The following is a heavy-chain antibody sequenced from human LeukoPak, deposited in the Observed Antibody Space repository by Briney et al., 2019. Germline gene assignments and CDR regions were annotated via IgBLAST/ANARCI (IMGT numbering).Heavy chain of an antibody. CDR1: GFTFSSYG. CDR3: AKGWWFGDT. CDR2: ISYDGSNK. V-gene: IGHV3-30*18. Sequence: PGRSLRLSCAASGFTFSSYGTHWVRQAPGKGLEWVAVISYDGSNKYYADSVKGRFTISRDNSKNTLYLQMNSLRAEDTAVYYCAKGWWFGDTWGQGTLVTVPS. D-gene: IGHD3-10*01. J-gene: IGHJ5*02.